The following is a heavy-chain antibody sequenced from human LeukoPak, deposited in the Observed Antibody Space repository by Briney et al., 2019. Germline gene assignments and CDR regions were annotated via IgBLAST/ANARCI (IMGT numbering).Heavy chain of an antibody. Sequence: SETLSLTCAVSGGSILSTNWWSWVRQPPGRGLEWIGEVHLSGASDYNPSLKSRVNMSIDKSRNQLSLELTSVTAADTAIYYCARESGAFSPFGFWGQGALVTVSS. V-gene: IGHV4-4*02. CDR3: ARESGAFSPFGF. CDR2: VHLSGAS. J-gene: IGHJ4*02. D-gene: IGHD1-26*01. CDR1: GGSILSTNW.